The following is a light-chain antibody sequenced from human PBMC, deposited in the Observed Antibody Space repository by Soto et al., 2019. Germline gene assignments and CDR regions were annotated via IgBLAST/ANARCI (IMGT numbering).Light chain of an antibody. Sequence: DIQMTQSPSAMSASLGDRVTITCRASQGISTYLVWFQQKPGRVPKRLIYGAATLQSGVPSRFSGSGSGTEFTLTISSLQPEDFETYYCLQHKSYPLTFGGGTKVEIK. V-gene: IGKV1-17*03. CDR1: QGISTY. J-gene: IGKJ4*01. CDR2: GAA. CDR3: LQHKSYPLT.